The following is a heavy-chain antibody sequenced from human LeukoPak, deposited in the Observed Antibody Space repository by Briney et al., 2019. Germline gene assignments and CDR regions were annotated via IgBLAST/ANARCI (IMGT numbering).Heavy chain of an antibody. CDR3: AKDQIRGTAMVWSVLGPFDY. V-gene: IGHV3-30*18. CDR1: GFIFSSYG. D-gene: IGHD5-18*01. CDR2: ISYDGSNK. J-gene: IGHJ4*02. Sequence: GGSLGLSCAASGFIFSSYGMHWVRQAPGKGLEWVAVISYDGSNKYYADSVKGRFTISRDNSKNTLYLQMNSLRAEDTAVYYCAKDQIRGTAMVWSVLGPFDYWGQGTLVTVSS.